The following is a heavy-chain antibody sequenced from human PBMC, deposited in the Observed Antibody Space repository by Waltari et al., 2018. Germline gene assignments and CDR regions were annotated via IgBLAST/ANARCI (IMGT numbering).Heavy chain of an antibody. J-gene: IGHJ6*03. Sequence: QVQLQESGPGLVKPSATLSLTCTVSGGSMSSYYWSWLRQPPGKGLEWSGCIYFSWSTNYNPSLKSRVTISVDTSKNQFSLKLSSVTAADPAVDYCAGGPPMRWFREVREYYYYMDGWGKGTTVTVSS. CDR3: AGGPPMRWFREVREYYYYMDG. CDR1: GGSMSSYY. D-gene: IGHD3-10*01. V-gene: IGHV4-59*01. CDR2: IYFSWST.